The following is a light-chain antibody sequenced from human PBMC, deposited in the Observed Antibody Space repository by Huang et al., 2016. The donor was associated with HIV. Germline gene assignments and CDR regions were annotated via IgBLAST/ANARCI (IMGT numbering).Light chain of an antibody. V-gene: IGKV1-NL1*01. J-gene: IGKJ2*01. CDR3: QQYSSIPPT. Sequence: IQMTQSPSSLSASVGDRVSISCRASQGISYSLAWYQQKPGKAPRLLVYAASRLESWGPTRFRGSGSGTDYTLTISSLQPEDVAIYCCQQYSSIPPTFGQGTKLEIK. CDR1: QGISYS. CDR2: AAS.